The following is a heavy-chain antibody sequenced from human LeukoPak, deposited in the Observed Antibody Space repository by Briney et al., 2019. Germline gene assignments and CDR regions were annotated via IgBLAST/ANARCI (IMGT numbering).Heavy chain of an antibody. D-gene: IGHD3-22*01. V-gene: IGHV4-59*11. J-gene: IGHJ4*02. CDR2: IYYSGST. CDR3: ASGDYYDSSGIDY. Sequence: SETLSLTCTVSSGSISSHYWSWMRQPPGKGLEWIGYIYYSGSTNYNPSLKSRVTISVDTSKNQFSLKLSSVTAADTAVYYCASGDYYDSSGIDYWGQGTLVTVSS. CDR1: SGSISSHY.